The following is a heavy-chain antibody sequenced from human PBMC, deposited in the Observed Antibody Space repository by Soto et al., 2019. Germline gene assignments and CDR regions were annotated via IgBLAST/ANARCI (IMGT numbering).Heavy chain of an antibody. V-gene: IGHV3-23*01. Sequence: EVQLLESGGGLRQPGGSLRLSCAASGFTFGPYAMSWVRQAPGKGLEWVSSISGDTGSPYYADSVKGRFTISRDNSKNSLYLQMNSLRAEDTAVYYCARDRGGYCSGGSWLVRGLSCGMDVWGQGTTVTVSS. CDR2: ISGDTGSP. CDR3: ARDRGGYCSGGSWLVRGLSCGMDV. J-gene: IGHJ6*02. D-gene: IGHD2-15*01. CDR1: GFTFGPYA.